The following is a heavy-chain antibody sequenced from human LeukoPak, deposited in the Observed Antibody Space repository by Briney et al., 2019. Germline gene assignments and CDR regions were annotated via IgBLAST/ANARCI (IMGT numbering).Heavy chain of an antibody. J-gene: IGHJ6*02. CDR2: ISSSGGRT. CDR3: GRIAINANNGMDV. Sequence: PGGSLRLSCAAYGFTFSNYAMNWVRQAPGKGPEWVSAISSSGGRTFHAASVEGRFTVSRDNSKSTLYLQMSSLRAEDTAVYYCGRIAINANNGMDVWGQGTTVTVSS. CDR1: GFTFSNYA. D-gene: IGHD1/OR15-1a*01. V-gene: IGHV3-23*01.